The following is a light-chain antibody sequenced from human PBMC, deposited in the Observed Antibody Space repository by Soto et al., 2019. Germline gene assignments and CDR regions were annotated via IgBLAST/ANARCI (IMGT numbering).Light chain of an antibody. J-gene: IGKJ2*01. CDR2: GAY. CDR3: QQYNNWPPPYT. Sequence: EIVMTQSPATLSVSPGERATLSCRASQSVSSNLAWYQQKPGQAPRLLIYGAYTRATGIPARFSGSGSGTEFTLTISSLQSEDFAAYYCQQYNNWPPPYTFGQGTKLEIK. V-gene: IGKV3-15*01. CDR1: QSVSSN.